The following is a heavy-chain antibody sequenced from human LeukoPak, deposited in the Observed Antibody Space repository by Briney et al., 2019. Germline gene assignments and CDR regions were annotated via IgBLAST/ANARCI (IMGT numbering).Heavy chain of an antibody. D-gene: IGHD5-24*01. CDR3: ARVREGLDY. CDR1: GFTFSSYA. CDR2: ISSNGGST. Sequence: PGGSLRLSCAASGFTFSSYAMHWVRQAPGKALEYVSGISSNGGSTYYANSVKGRFTISRDNSKNTLYLQMGSLRAEDMAVYYCARVREGLDYWGQGTLVTVSS. V-gene: IGHV3-64*01. J-gene: IGHJ4*02.